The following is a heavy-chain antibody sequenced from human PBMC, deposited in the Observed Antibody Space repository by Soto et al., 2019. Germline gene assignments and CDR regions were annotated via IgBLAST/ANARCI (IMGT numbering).Heavy chain of an antibody. D-gene: IGHD2-2*01. CDR3: ARVVPGAEAWCAP. Sequence: QVQLVQSGGEVKRPGASVKVSCKTSGYTFSNYGITWVRQAPGQPLEWLGWISLYSDGTNYAQKFQGRVPMTQDKSTTTAYRELRSLRSDDPAVYYGARVVPGAEAWCAPWGQGTLVPASS. CDR1: GYTFSNYG. V-gene: IGHV1-18*01. CDR2: ISLYSDGT. J-gene: IGHJ5*02.